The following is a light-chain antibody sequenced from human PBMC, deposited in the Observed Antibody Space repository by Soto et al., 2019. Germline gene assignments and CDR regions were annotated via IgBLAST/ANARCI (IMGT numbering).Light chain of an antibody. J-gene: IGKJ1*01. V-gene: IGKV3D-15*01. Sequence: EILMTQSPATLSVSPGEGLTLSCRASQTVPSRIAWYQQKPGQAPRLLIYDASSRATGIPDRLSGSGSGTDFTLTISCLQSEDVATYYCQQYYSYPRTFGQGTKV. CDR2: DAS. CDR1: QTVPSR. CDR3: QQYYSYPRT.